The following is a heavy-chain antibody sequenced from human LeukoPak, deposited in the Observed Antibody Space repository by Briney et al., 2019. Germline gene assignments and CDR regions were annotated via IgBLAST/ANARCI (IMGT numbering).Heavy chain of an antibody. CDR3: ARALYGDYVRLDY. V-gene: IGHV3-30*02. D-gene: IGHD4-17*01. CDR1: GFTFSSYG. J-gene: IGHJ4*02. CDR2: TRYDGSNK. Sequence: PGGSLRLSCAASGFTFSSYGMHWVRQAPGKGLEWVAFTRYDGSNKYYADSVKGRFTISRDNAKNSLYLQMNSLRAEDTAVYYCARALYGDYVRLDYWGQGTLVTVSS.